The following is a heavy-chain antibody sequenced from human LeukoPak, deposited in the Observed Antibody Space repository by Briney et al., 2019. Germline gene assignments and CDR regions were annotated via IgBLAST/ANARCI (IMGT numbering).Heavy chain of an antibody. CDR2: IYYSGST. J-gene: IGHJ5*02. V-gene: IGHV4-59*01. CDR1: GGSISSYY. CDR3: ARANYDFWSGYYMGRNNWFDP. D-gene: IGHD3-3*01. Sequence: SETLSLTCTVSGGSISSYYWSWIRQPPGKGLEWIGYIYYSGSTNYNPSLKSRVTISVDTSKNQFSLKLSSVTAADTAVYYCARANYDFWSGYYMGRNNWFDPWGQGTLVTVSS.